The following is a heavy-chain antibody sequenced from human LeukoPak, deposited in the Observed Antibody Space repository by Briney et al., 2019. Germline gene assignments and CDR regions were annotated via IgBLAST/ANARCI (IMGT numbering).Heavy chain of an antibody. CDR3: ARGGLTTGWYYFTW. D-gene: IGHD2/OR15-2a*01. J-gene: IGHJ4*02. CDR2: IKQGGFET. CDR1: GFTFSSYC. V-gene: IGHV3-7*01. Sequence: GGSLSLFCTASGFTFSSYCMSGVRQAPGKGLEWVANIKQGGFETYYLDSVKGRFTISRDNTKNSLYLEMNSLRVEDTAVYYCARGGLTTGWYYFTWGGQAALVTVSS.